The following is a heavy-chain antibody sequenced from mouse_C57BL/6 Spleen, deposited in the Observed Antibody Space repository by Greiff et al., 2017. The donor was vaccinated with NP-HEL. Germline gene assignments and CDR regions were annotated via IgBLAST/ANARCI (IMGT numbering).Heavy chain of an antibody. CDR3: TRQDGYHHWYFDV. V-gene: IGHV1-5*01. D-gene: IGHD2-3*01. Sequence: VQLQQSGTVLARPGASVKMSCKTSGYTFTSYWMHWVKQRPGQGLEWIGAIYPGNSDTSYNQKFKGKAKLTAVTSASTAYMERSSLTNEDSAVYYCTRQDGYHHWYFDVWGTGTTVTVSS. J-gene: IGHJ1*03. CDR1: GYTFTSYW. CDR2: IYPGNSDT.